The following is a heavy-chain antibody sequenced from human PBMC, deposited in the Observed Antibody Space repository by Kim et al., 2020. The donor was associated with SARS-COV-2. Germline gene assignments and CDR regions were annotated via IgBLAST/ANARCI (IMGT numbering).Heavy chain of an antibody. J-gene: IGHJ3*02. V-gene: IGHV1-69*01. Sequence: ARKFQGRVTIAADESTRTAYMELSSLRSEDTAVYYCARGPIVATNDAFDIWGQGTMVTVSS. D-gene: IGHD5-12*01. CDR3: ARGPIVATNDAFDI.